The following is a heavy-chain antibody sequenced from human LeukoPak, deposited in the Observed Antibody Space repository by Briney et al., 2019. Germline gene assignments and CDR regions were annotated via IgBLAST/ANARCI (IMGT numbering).Heavy chain of an antibody. V-gene: IGHV3-15*01. CDR2: IKGKTDGGTI. Sequence: PGGSLRLSCAASGFIFRNAWMSWVRQAPGKGLEWVGRIKGKTDGGTIDYAAPVKGRFTISRDDSKNTLYLQMNSLKTEDTAVYYCSTQYSSGWYVAFDIWGQGTMVTVSS. CDR3: STQYSSGWYVAFDI. CDR1: GFIFRNAW. D-gene: IGHD6-19*01. J-gene: IGHJ3*02.